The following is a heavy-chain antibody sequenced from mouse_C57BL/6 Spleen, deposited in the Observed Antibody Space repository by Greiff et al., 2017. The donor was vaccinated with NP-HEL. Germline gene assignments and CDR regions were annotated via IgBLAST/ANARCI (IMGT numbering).Heavy chain of an antibody. CDR3: TTKGAWFAY. V-gene: IGHV14-4*01. CDR1: GFNIKDDY. CDR2: IDPENGDT. Sequence: VQLQQSGAELVRPGASVKLSCTASGFNIKDDYMHWVKQRPEQGLEWIGWIDPENGDTEYASKFQGKATITADTYANTAYLQLSSLTSEDTAVYYCTTKGAWFAYWGQGTLVTVSA. J-gene: IGHJ3*01.